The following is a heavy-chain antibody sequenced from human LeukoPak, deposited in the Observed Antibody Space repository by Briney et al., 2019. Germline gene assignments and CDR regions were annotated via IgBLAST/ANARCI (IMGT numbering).Heavy chain of an antibody. CDR1: GYTFTSYA. J-gene: IGHJ4*02. CDR3: AKGGSGWYREFDY. D-gene: IGHD6-19*01. CDR2: INTNTGNP. V-gene: IGHV7-4-1*02. Sequence: ASVKVSCKASGYTFTSYAMNWVRQAPGQELEWMGWINTNTGNPTYAQGFTGRFVFSLDTSVSTAYLQISSLKAEDTAVYYCAKGGSGWYREFDYWGQGTLVTVSS.